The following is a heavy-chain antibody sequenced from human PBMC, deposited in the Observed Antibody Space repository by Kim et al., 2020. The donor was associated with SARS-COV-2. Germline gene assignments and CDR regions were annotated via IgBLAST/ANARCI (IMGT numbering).Heavy chain of an antibody. V-gene: IGHV4-59*01. D-gene: IGHD7-27*01. Sequence: SETLSLTCTVSGDSINSYFWSWMRQPPGKGLEFIGHIYYSGNSYYNPSVKSRVTMSLDRSKKQSSLKLSSVSVADTAIYYCARGRGSLWGNYFYYYGMDVWGEGTTVTVSS. CDR2: IYYSGNS. CDR3: ARGRGSLWGNYFYYYGMDV. CDR1: GDSINSYF. J-gene: IGHJ6*04.